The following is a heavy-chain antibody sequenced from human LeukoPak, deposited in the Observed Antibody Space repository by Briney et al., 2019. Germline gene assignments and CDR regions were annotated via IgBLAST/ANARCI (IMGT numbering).Heavy chain of an antibody. CDR2: INHSGST. D-gene: IGHD6-13*01. CDR1: GGSISSSNW. J-gene: IGHJ6*03. V-gene: IGHV4-4*02. Sequence: SETLSLTCAVSGGSISSSNWWSWIRQPPGKGLEWIGEINHSGSTNYNPSLKSRVTISVDTSKNQFSLKLSSVTAADTAVYYCARAPIPELVPYYMDVWGKGTTVTVSS. CDR3: ARAPIPELVPYYMDV.